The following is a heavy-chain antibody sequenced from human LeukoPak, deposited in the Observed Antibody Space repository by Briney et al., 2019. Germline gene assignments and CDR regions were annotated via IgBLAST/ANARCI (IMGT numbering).Heavy chain of an antibody. CDR3: ATLAAAVSYFDY. J-gene: IGHJ4*02. CDR1: GGTFSSYA. V-gene: IGHV1-69*04. D-gene: IGHD6-13*01. CDR2: IIPILGIA. Sequence: SVKVSCKASGGTFSSYAISWVRQAPGQGLEWMGRIIPILGIANYAQKFQGRVTITADKSTSTAYMELSSLRSEDTAVYYRATLAAAVSYFDYWGQGTLVTVSS.